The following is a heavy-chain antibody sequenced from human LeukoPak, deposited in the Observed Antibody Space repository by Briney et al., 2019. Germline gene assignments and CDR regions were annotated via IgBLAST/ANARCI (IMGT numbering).Heavy chain of an antibody. Sequence: SETLSLTCTVSGGSISSYYWSWIRQPPGKGLEWIGYIYYSGSTNYNPSLKSRVTISVDTSKNQFSLKLSSVTAADTAVYYCARPDIAVAAGQWAFDIWGQGTMVTVSS. CDR2: IYYSGST. J-gene: IGHJ3*02. CDR1: GGSISSYY. D-gene: IGHD6-19*01. CDR3: ARPDIAVAAGQWAFDI. V-gene: IGHV4-59*08.